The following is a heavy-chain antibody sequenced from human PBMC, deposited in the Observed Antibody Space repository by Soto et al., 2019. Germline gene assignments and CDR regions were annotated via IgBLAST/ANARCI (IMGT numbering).Heavy chain of an antibody. J-gene: IGHJ4*02. CDR2: MYYSGST. CDR3: ARHTPAISISDH. Sequence: SETLSLTCTVSGGSISSSSYYWGWIRQPPGKGLEWIGSMYYSGSTYYNPSLKSRVTISVDTSKNQFSLKLSSVTAADTAVYYCARHTPAISISDHWGQGTLVTV. CDR1: GGSISSSSYY. V-gene: IGHV4-39*01. D-gene: IGHD2-15*01.